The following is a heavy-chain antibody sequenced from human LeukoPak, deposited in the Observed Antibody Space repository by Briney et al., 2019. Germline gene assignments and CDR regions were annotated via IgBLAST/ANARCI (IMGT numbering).Heavy chain of an antibody. CDR1: GGSVSSGSYY. D-gene: IGHD2-15*01. Sequence: SETLSLTCTVSGGSVSSGSYYWSWIRQPPGKGLEWIGYIYYSGSTNYNPSLKSRVTISVDTSKNQFSLKLSSVTAADTAVHYCAREGARLLSFGMDVWGQGTTVTVSS. CDR3: AREGARLLSFGMDV. J-gene: IGHJ6*02. V-gene: IGHV4-61*01. CDR2: IYYSGST.